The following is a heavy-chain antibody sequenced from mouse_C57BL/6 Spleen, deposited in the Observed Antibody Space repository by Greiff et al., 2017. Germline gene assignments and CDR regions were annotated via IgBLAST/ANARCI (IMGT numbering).Heavy chain of an antibody. D-gene: IGHD1-1*01. J-gene: IGHJ2*01. CDR3: ARLGGSSYDLGY. CDR1: GYTFTSYW. CDR2: IDPSDSYT. Sequence: QVQLQQPGAELVMPGASVKLSCKASGYTFTSYWMHWVKQRPGQGLEWIGEIDPSDSYTNYNQKFKGKSTLTVDKSSSTAYMQLSSLTSEDSAVYYCARLGGSSYDLGYWGQGTTLTVSS. V-gene: IGHV1-69*01.